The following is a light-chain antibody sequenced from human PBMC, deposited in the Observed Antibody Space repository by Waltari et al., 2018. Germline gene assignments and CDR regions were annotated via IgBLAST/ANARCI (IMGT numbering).Light chain of an antibody. J-gene: IGLJ2*01. CDR3: SSYAGSNNLV. CDR1: SSAVGGYNY. V-gene: IGLV2-8*01. Sequence: QSALTQPPSASGSPGQSVTLSCTGTSSAVGGYNYVSWYQQHPGNAPKLMIYEDNRRPSGVPDRFSGSKSGNTASLTVSGLQAEDEADYYCSSYAGSNNLVFGGGTKLTVL. CDR2: EDN.